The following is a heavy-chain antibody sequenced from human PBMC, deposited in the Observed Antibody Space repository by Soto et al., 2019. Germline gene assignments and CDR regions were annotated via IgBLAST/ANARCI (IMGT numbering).Heavy chain of an antibody. Sequence: QVQLVESGGGVVQTGRSLRLSCAASGFTFNTYGMHWVRQAPGRGLEWVAVIWYDGSIKYYADSVKGRFTISRDNSKNMLYLQMNSLRAEDTAVYYCARIDCTGGSCRPYAYYDMAVWGQGTTVTVSS. CDR3: ARIDCTGGSCRPYAYYDMAV. J-gene: IGHJ6*02. D-gene: IGHD2-15*01. CDR1: GFTFNTYG. V-gene: IGHV3-33*01. CDR2: IWYDGSIK.